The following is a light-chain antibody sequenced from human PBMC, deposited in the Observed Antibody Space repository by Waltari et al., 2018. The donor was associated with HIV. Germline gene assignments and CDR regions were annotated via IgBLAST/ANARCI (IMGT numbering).Light chain of an antibody. CDR2: EVT. CDR1: NSDVGGYNY. CDR3: SSYSPTSTVI. J-gene: IGLJ2*01. Sequence: QSALTQPASVSGSPGQSITISCIGTNSDVGGYNYVSWYQQHPGKAPRLLIYEVTNWPSGISNRFSGSNSGNTASLTISGLQAEDEADYYCSSYSPTSTVIFGGGTKLTVL. V-gene: IGLV2-14*01.